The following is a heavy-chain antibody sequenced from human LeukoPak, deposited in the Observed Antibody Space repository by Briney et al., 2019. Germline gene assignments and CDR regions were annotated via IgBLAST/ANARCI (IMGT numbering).Heavy chain of an antibody. CDR1: GFTFGXXX. V-gene: IGHV3-49*04. J-gene: IGHJ4*02. D-gene: IGHD4-23*01. CDR3: IDYGGNY. Sequence: PGGSLILSCTASGFTFGXXXXXXVRQAPGKGLEWVGFIRSKAYGGTTEYAASVKGRXXISRDDSKSIAYLQMNSLKTEDTAVYYCIDYGGNYWGQGTLVTVSS. CDR2: IRSKAYGGTT.